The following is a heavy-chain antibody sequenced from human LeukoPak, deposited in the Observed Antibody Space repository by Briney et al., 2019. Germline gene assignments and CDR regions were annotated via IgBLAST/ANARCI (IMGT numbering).Heavy chain of an antibody. D-gene: IGHD6-25*01. CDR2: IYTSGST. V-gene: IGHV4-61*02. J-gene: IGHJ6*04. CDR3: ASQGVAAGLLDV. CDR1: GGSISSGSYY. Sequence: SETLSLTCTVSGGSISSGSYYWSWLRQPAGKGLEWIGRIYTSGSTNYNPSLKSRVTISVDTSKNQFSLKLSSVTAADTAVYYCASQGVAAGLLDVWGKGTTVTVSS.